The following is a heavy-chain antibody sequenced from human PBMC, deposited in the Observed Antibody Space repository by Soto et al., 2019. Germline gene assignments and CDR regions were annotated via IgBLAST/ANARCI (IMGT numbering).Heavy chain of an antibody. CDR2: IYYSGST. J-gene: IGHJ3*02. CDR1: GGSVSSGSYY. CDR3: ARESCDDAFDT. Sequence: SQTLSLTCTVSGGSVSSGSYYWSWIRQPPGKGLEWIGYIYYSGSTNYNPSLKSRVTISVDTSKNQFSLKLSSVTAADTAVYYCARESCDDAFDTWGKGTMVTVSS. V-gene: IGHV4-61*01.